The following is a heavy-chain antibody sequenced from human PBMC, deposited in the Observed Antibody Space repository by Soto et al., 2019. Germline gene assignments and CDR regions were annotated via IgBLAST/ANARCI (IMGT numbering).Heavy chain of an antibody. J-gene: IGHJ4*02. CDR1: GGSISSSSYY. V-gene: IGHV4-39*01. CDR3: ARRPFGSGSYDY. D-gene: IGHD3-10*01. CDR2: IYYSGST. Sequence: QLQLQESGPGLVKPSETLSLTCTVSGGSISSSSYYWGWIRQPPGKGLEWIGSIYYSGSTYYNPSLKSRVTISVDTSKNQFSLKLSSVTAADTAVYYCARRPFGSGSYDYWGQGTLVTVSS.